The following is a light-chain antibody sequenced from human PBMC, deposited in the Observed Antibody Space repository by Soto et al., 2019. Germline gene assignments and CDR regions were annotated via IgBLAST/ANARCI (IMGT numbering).Light chain of an antibody. V-gene: IGLV2-8*01. J-gene: IGLJ1*01. CDR1: SSDVGGYNY. CDR2: EVN. CDR3: SSYAGSNNFPYV. Sequence: QSALTQPPSASGSPGQSVTISCTGTSSDVGGYNYVSWYQQHPGKIPKLMIYEVNKRPSGVPDRFSGSKSGNTVSLTVSGLQAEDEADYYCSSYAGSNNFPYVFGAGTKVTVL.